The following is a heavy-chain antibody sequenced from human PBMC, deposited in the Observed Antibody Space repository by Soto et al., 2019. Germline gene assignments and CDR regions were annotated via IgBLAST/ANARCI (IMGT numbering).Heavy chain of an antibody. CDR3: ARGWYCGGDCYEWYFDL. CDR2: IWYDGSNK. Sequence: QVQLVESGGGVVQPGRSLRLSCVASGFTFSNYGMHWVRQAPGKGLEWVAVIWYDGSNKYYADSVKGRFTISRDNSKNTLYLQMNSLGAEDTAVYYWARGWYCGGDCYEWYFDLWGRGTLVTVSS. V-gene: IGHV3-33*01. J-gene: IGHJ2*01. CDR1: GFTFSNYG. D-gene: IGHD2-21*02.